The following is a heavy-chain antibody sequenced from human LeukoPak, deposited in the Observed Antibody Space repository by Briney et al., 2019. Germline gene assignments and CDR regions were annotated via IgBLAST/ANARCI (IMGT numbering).Heavy chain of an antibody. J-gene: IGHJ1*01. CDR1: GYTFTTYY. CDR3: ARVGDYYGSGTEIQH. Sequence: ASVKVSCKASGYTFTTYYMHWVRQAPGHGLEWMGWINPSSGGTHSVQKFQGRVTMTSDTSISTAYMEPNRLRSDDTAVYYCARVGDYYGSGTEIQHWGQGTLVTVSS. CDR2: INPSSGGT. V-gene: IGHV1-2*02. D-gene: IGHD3-10*01.